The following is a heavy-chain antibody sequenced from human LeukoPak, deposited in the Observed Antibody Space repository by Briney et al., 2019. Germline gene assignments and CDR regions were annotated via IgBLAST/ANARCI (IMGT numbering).Heavy chain of an antibody. CDR3: ARGKYSSGWYWGY. D-gene: IGHD6-19*01. CDR1: GYTFTSCD. J-gene: IGHJ4*02. V-gene: IGHV1-8*01. Sequence: ASVKVSCKASGYTFTSCDINWVRQATGQGLEWMGWMNPNSGNTGYAQKFQGRVTMTRNTSISTAYMELSSLRSEDTAVYYCARGKYSSGWYWGYWGQGTLVTVSS. CDR2: MNPNSGNT.